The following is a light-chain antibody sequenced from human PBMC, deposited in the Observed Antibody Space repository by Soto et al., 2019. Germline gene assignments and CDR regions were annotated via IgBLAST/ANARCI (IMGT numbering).Light chain of an antibody. CDR2: KAS. J-gene: IGKJ4*01. CDR1: QSISSW. CDR3: QQIYSAPLT. V-gene: IGKV1-5*03. Sequence: DIQMTQSPSTLSASVGDRVTITCRASQSISSWLAWYQQKPGKAPKLLINKASSLESGVPSRFSGSGSGTEFTLTISSLQPDDFATYFCQQIYSAPLTFGGGTKVDIK.